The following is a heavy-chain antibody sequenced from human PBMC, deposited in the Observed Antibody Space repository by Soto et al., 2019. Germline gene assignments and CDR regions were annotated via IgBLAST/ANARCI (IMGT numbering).Heavy chain of an antibody. V-gene: IGHV3-23*01. J-gene: IGHJ4*02. D-gene: IGHD3-22*01. CDR1: GFTFSSYA. CDR3: AKDRGLIKPIASDY. CDR2: ISGSGGST. Sequence: GGSLRLSCAASGFTFSSYAMSWVRQAPGKGLEWVSAISGSGGSTYYADSVKGRFTISRDKSKNTLYLQMNSLRAEDMAVYYCAKDRGLIKPIASDYWGQGTLVTVSS.